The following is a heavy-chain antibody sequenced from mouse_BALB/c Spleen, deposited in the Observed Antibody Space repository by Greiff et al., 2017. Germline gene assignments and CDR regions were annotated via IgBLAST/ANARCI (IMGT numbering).Heavy chain of an antibody. V-gene: IGHV1-7*01. J-gene: IGHJ3*01. CDR2: INPSTGYT. CDR1: GYTFTSYW. D-gene: IGHD1-1*01. CDR3: ARSPAYYGSSYAY. Sequence: VKLQESGAELAKPGASVKMSCKASGYTFTSYWMHWVKQRPGQGLEWIGYINPSTGYTEYNQKFKDKATLTADKSSSTAYMQLSSLTSEDSAVYYCARSPAYYGSSYAYWGQGTLVTVSA.